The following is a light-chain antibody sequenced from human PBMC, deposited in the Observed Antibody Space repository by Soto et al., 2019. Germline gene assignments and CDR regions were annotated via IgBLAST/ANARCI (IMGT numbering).Light chain of an antibody. V-gene: IGLV1-44*01. CDR1: SSNIGRNY. Sequence: QSVLTQPPSASGTPGQRVTISCSGSSSNIGRNYVTWYQQVPGTAPKLLIYSTNQRPSGVPDRFSGSKSGTSASLAISGLQYEDEADYHCATWDDSVTGVVFGGGTKLTVL. CDR2: STN. J-gene: IGLJ2*01. CDR3: ATWDDSVTGVV.